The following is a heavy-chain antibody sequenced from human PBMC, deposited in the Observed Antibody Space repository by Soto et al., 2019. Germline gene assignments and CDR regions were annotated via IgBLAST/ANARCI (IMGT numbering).Heavy chain of an antibody. CDR3: AREGGAAPGARREWYLDL. V-gene: IGHV1-2*02. J-gene: IGHJ2*01. CDR2: INPQTGDT. D-gene: IGHD6-25*01. Sequence: QVQLVQSGAEVKKPGASVTVSCKTSGYPLTDFYIHWVRQAPGQGLEWMAWINPQTGDTNTALKLQGRVTMTRDTSINTALMELTRLSSDDTAVYYCAREGGAAPGARREWYLDLWGRGTLVSVSS. CDR1: GYPLTDFY.